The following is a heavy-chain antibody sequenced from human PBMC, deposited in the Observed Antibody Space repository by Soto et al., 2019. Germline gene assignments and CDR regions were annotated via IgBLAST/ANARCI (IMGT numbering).Heavy chain of an antibody. CDR3: ARDALGYCSSTSCYGDYYYGMDV. CDR2: IYYSGST. Sequence: LSLTCTVSGGSISSGGYYWSWIRQHPGKGLEWIGYIYYSGSTYYNPSLKSRVTISVDTSKNQSSLKLSSVTAADTAVYYCARDALGYCSSTSCYGDYYYGMDVWGQGTTVTVSS. CDR1: GGSISSGGYY. D-gene: IGHD2-2*01. J-gene: IGHJ6*02. V-gene: IGHV4-31*03.